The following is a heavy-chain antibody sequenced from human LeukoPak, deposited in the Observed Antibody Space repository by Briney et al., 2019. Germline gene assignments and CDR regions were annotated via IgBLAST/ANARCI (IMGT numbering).Heavy chain of an antibody. Sequence: SETLSLTCTVSGGSISSYYWSWIRQPPGKGLEWIGYLYYSGSTDYNPSLKSRVTISVDTSKNQFSLKLSSVTAADTAVYYCARTVGWFDPWGQGTLVTVSS. V-gene: IGHV4-59*12. CDR3: ARTVGWFDP. CDR2: LYYSGST. CDR1: GGSISSYY. J-gene: IGHJ5*02.